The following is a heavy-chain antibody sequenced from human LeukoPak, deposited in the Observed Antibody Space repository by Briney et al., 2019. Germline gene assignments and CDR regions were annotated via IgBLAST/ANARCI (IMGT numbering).Heavy chain of an antibody. CDR1: GYTFTGYY. V-gene: IGHV1-2*02. J-gene: IGHJ5*02. Sequence: ASVKVSCKASGYTFTGYYMHWVRQAPGQGLEWMEWINPNSGGTNYAQKFQGRVTMTRDTSISTAYMELSRLRSDDTAVYYCARASWYCSGGSCLVDWFDPWGQGTLVTVSS. D-gene: IGHD2-15*01. CDR2: INPNSGGT. CDR3: ARASWYCSGGSCLVDWFDP.